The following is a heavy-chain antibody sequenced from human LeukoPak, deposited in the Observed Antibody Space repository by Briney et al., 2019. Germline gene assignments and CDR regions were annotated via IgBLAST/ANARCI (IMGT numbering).Heavy chain of an antibody. Sequence: PGGSLRLSCAASGFTFSDYEINRVRQAPGKGLEWVSCISTSGSTTYYADSVKGRFTISRDNAKNSLFLQMNTLTAEDTAVYYCARGALHVFDYWGQGTPVTVSS. V-gene: IGHV3-48*03. D-gene: IGHD3-10*02. CDR3: ARGALHVFDY. J-gene: IGHJ4*02. CDR1: GFTFSDYE. CDR2: ISTSGSTT.